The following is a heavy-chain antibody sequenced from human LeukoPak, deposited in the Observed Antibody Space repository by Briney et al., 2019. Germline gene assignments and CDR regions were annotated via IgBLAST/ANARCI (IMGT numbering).Heavy chain of an antibody. CDR1: GFTFSSYG. CDR2: IRYDGSNK. CDR3: AKEGITIFGRYYYYMDV. J-gene: IGHJ6*03. V-gene: IGHV3-30*02. D-gene: IGHD3-3*01. Sequence: GGSLRLSCAASGFTFSSYGMHWVRQAPGKGLEWVAFIRYDGSNKYYADSVKGRFTISRDNSKNTLYLQMNSLRAEDTAVYYCAKEGITIFGRYYYYMDVWGKGTTVTVSS.